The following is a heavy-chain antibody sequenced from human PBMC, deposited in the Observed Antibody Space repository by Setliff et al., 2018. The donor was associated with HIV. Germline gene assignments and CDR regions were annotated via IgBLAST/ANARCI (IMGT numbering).Heavy chain of an antibody. CDR3: ARLGRAIDRGGYSLRFDY. J-gene: IGHJ4*02. CDR1: GGSISSYY. D-gene: IGHD3-22*01. Sequence: PSETLSLTCTVSGGSISSYYWSWIRQPPGKGLEWIGYINTSGTTNYNPSLKSRVTISVDTSKNQFSLKLSSVTAADTAVYFCARLGRAIDRGGYSLRFDYWGQGTLVTVSS. CDR2: INTSGTT. V-gene: IGHV4-4*09.